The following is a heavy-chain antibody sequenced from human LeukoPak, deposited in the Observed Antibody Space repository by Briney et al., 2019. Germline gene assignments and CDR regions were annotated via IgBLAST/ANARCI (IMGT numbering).Heavy chain of an antibody. CDR1: GFTFSSYS. Sequence: GGSLRLSCAASGFTFSSYSMNWVRQAPGKGLEWVSPISSSSSYIYYADSVKGRFTISRDNAKNSLYLQMNSLRAEDTAVYYCARRSAGTWYYDFWSGYHPDYYYGMDVWGQGTTVTVSS. J-gene: IGHJ6*02. CDR3: ARRSAGTWYYDFWSGYHPDYYYGMDV. D-gene: IGHD3-3*01. V-gene: IGHV3-21*01. CDR2: ISSSSSYI.